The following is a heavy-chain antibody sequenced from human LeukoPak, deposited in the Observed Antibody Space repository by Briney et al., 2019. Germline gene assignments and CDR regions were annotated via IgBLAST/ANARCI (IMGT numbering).Heavy chain of an antibody. J-gene: IGHJ6*02. CDR2: IKYDASST. CDR1: GFTFSSHW. D-gene: IGHD3-9*01. Sequence: GGSLRLSCADSGFTFSSHWMHWVRQAPGKGLVWVSRIKYDASSTSYADSVKGRFTISRDNAKNTLYLQMNSLRAEDTAVYYCTRDLMDYDVSTGLHHYYMDVWGQGTTVTVSS. V-gene: IGHV3-74*01. CDR3: TRDLMDYDVSTGLHHYYMDV.